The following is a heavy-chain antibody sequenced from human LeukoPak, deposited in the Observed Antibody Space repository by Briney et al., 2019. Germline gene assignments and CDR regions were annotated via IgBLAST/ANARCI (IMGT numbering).Heavy chain of an antibody. CDR3: SGSLNS. V-gene: IGHV3-7*01. Sequence: GGSLRLSCAASGLTFSSYWMDWVRQAPGKGLEWVANINQDGSQKYYVDSVKGRFTISRDNAENSMYLQMNSLRAEDTAVYYCSGSLNSWGQGDLVTVSS. D-gene: IGHD2-15*01. CDR2: INQDGSQK. J-gene: IGHJ4*02. CDR1: GLTFSSYW.